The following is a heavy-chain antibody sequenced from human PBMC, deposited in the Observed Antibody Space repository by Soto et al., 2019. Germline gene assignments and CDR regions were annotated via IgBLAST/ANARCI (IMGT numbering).Heavy chain of an antibody. CDR1: GVNSSNYA. CDR3: ARDRARRTYYGEYRDYYYGMDV. D-gene: IGHD4-17*01. V-gene: IGHV3-30-3*01. J-gene: IGHJ6*02. CDR2: ISYDGSNK. Sequence: VRSQRLSYAASGVNSSNYAMHWVRQTPGKGLEWVAVISYDGSNKYYADSVKGRFTISRDNSKNTLYLQMNSLRAEDTAVYHCARDRARRTYYGEYRDYYYGMDVWGQGNTVTVSS.